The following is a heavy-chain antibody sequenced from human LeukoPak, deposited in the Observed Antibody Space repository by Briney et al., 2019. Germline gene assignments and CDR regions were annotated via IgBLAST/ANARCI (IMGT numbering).Heavy chain of an antibody. Sequence: GGSLRLSCAASGLTFSSYGMHWVRQAPGEGLEWVAVISYDGSNKYYADSVKGRFTISRDNSKNTLYLQMNSLRAEDAAVYYCAKVSGSYPQNWFDPWGQGTLVTVSS. V-gene: IGHV3-30*18. J-gene: IGHJ5*02. D-gene: IGHD1-26*01. CDR3: AKVSGSYPQNWFDP. CDR1: GLTFSSYG. CDR2: ISYDGSNK.